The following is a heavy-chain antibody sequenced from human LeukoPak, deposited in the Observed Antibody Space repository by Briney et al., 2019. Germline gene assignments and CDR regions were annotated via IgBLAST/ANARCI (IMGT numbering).Heavy chain of an antibody. Sequence: PGRSLRLSCAVSGFTFNNYAMHWVRQAPGKGLEWVAVITYDGSNKEYADSVKGRFTISRDNSKNTLYLQMNSLRAEDTAVYYCASVMFSYGPIDYWGQGTLVTVSS. D-gene: IGHD3-16*01. CDR2: ITYDGSNK. J-gene: IGHJ4*02. CDR1: GFTFNNYA. V-gene: IGHV3-30-3*01. CDR3: ASVMFSYGPIDY.